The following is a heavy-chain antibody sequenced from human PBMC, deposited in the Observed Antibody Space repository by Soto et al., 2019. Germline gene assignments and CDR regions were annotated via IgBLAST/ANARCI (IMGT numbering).Heavy chain of an antibody. CDR1: GFTFSSYA. V-gene: IGHV3-64D*08. D-gene: IGHD3-9*01. Sequence: GGSLRLSCSASGFTFSSYAMHWVRQAPGKGLEYVSAISSNGGSTYYADSVKGRFTISRDNSKSTLYLQMSSLRAEDTAVYYCVKDSLILTEGGVFGSDDWGQGTLVTVSS. CDR3: VKDSLILTEGGVFGSDD. J-gene: IGHJ4*02. CDR2: ISSNGGST.